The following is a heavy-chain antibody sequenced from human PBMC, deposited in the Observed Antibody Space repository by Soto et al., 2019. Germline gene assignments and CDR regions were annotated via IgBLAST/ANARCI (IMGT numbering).Heavy chain of an antibody. Sequence: EVQLVESGGGLIHPGGSLRLSCGASGFTVSTTYMSWVRQAPGKGLEWVSTMYTGGSTSYADSVKGRFTISRDHSKNTLYLQMNSLRFEDTAVYYCAGGGGYSGYEGHDSWGQGTLVTVSS. V-gene: IGHV3-53*01. J-gene: IGHJ4*02. CDR1: GFTVSTTY. D-gene: IGHD5-12*01. CDR2: MYTGGST. CDR3: AGGGGYSGYEGHDS.